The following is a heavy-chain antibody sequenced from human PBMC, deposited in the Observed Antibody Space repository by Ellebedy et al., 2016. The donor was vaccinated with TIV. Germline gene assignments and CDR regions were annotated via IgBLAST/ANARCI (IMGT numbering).Heavy chain of an antibody. CDR1: GFTFSSYW. Sequence: PGGSLRLSCAASGFTFSSYWMSWVRQAPGKGLEWVANIKQDGSEKYYVDSVKGRFTISRDNSKNTLYLQMNSLRAEDTAVYYCARDHTVTNPYGYFDLWGRGTLVTVSS. CDR3: ARDHTVTNPYGYFDL. CDR2: IKQDGSEK. D-gene: IGHD4-17*01. J-gene: IGHJ2*01. V-gene: IGHV3-7*01.